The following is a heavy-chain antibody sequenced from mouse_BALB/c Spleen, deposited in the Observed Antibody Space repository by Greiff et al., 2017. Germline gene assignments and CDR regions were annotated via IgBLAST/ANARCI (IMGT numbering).Heavy chain of an antibody. Sequence: VQLQQSGPELVKPGASVKISCKASGYTFTDYNMHWVKQSHGKSLEWIGYIYPYNGGTGYNQKFKSKATLTVDNSSSTAYMELRSLTSEDSAVYYCARYGTNYFDYWGQGTTLTVSS. CDR3: ARYGTNYFDY. V-gene: IGHV1S29*02. CDR2: IYPYNGGT. J-gene: IGHJ2*01. CDR1: GYTFTDYN. D-gene: IGHD1-1*01.